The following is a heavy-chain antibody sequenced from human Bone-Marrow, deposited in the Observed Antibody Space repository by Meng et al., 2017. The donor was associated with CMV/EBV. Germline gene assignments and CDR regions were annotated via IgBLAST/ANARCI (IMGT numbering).Heavy chain of an antibody. CDR3: ARDQMFHLTGEYFDY. CDR1: GYTFTSYG. D-gene: IGHD7-27*01. Sequence: ASVKVSCKASGYTFTSYGISWVRQAPGQGLEWMGWISAYNGNTNYAQKLQGRVTMTTDTSTSTAYMELRSLRSDDTAVYYWARDQMFHLTGEYFDYWGQGTLVTVSS. CDR2: ISAYNGNT. V-gene: IGHV1-18*01. J-gene: IGHJ4*02.